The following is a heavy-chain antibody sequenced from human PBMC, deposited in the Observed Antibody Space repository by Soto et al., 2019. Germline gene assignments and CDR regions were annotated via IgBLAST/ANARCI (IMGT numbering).Heavy chain of an antibody. CDR1: GGSISGYY. CDR3: ARDLKEYCSDGKCNWFDP. D-gene: IGHD2-15*01. J-gene: IGHJ5*02. CDR2: IDYYGST. Sequence: SSETLSLTCPVSGGSISGYYWSWIRQPPGKRLEWIGYIDYYGSTNYNPSLKSRVTISFDASKNEISLQVRSATAADAAVYYCARDLKEYCSDGKCNWFDPWGQGTLVTVSS. V-gene: IGHV4-59*01.